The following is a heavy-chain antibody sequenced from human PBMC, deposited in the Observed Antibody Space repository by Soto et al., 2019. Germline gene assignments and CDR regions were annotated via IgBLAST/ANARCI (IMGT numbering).Heavy chain of an antibody. J-gene: IGHJ4*02. CDR1: GFTFSNAW. Sequence: HLVESGGGLKPGGSLRLSCAASGFTFSNAWMSWVRQAPGKGLEWVGRIKGEADGGTTDYAAPVKGRITISRDHSKDTLYLQMNSLKTEDTAVYYCTTGLSNGYYNFDYWGQGTPVTVSS. V-gene: IGHV3-15*01. CDR3: TTGLSNGYYNFDY. D-gene: IGHD3-22*01. CDR2: IKGEADGGTT.